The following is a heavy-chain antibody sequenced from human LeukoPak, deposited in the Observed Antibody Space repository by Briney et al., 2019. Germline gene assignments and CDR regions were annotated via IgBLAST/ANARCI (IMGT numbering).Heavy chain of an antibody. CDR2: IYYSGTT. D-gene: IGHD3-16*01. Sequence: TASETLSLTCIVSGRSINNYYWSWIRQPPGKGLEWIGYIYYSGTTNYNPSLKSRVTISVDRSKNQFSLKLTSVTAADTAVYYCARHYGPLDFWGQGTLVTVSS. CDR3: ARHYGPLDF. V-gene: IGHV4-59*01. CDR1: GRSINNYY. J-gene: IGHJ4*02.